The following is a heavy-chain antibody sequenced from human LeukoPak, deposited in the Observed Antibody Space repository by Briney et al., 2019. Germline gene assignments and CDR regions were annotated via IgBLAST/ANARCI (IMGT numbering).Heavy chain of an antibody. D-gene: IGHD2-2*01. J-gene: IGHJ5*02. CDR3: ARHDLPVGCSSTSCPYGSWFDP. V-gene: IGHV5-51*01. Sequence: GESLKISCKGSGYIFTNYWIAWVRQMPGKGLEWMGIIYPVNSDTRYSPSFQGQVTMSVDKSISTAYLQWSSLEASDAAIYYCARHDLPVGCSSTSCPYGSWFDPWGQGTPVTVSS. CDR1: GYIFTNYW. CDR2: IYPVNSDT.